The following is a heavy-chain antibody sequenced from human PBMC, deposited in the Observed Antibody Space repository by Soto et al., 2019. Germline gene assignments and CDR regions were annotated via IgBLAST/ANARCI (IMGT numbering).Heavy chain of an antibody. CDR1: GYAFTGYA. Sequence: QVQLVQSGAEVKRPGASVKVSCKASGYAFTGYAFSWVRQAPGQGPEWLGWISAYNGKRIYSHKLQDRVTMTTDTSKSTAYLEVRSLGSDDTSVYYCARCRTDYGDDGFSLKFWGQGTLVTVSS. CDR2: ISAYNGKR. D-gene: IGHD4-17*01. CDR3: ARCRTDYGDDGFSLKF. V-gene: IGHV1-18*01. J-gene: IGHJ1*01.